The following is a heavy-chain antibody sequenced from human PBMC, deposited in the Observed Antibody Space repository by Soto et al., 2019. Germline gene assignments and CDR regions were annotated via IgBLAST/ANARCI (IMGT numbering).Heavy chain of an antibody. V-gene: IGHV3-33*01. J-gene: IGHJ4*02. CDR3: ARSPGYYDSSGYYNEFYIEY. D-gene: IGHD3-22*01. CDR2: IWYDASNK. Sequence: QVQLVESGGGAVQPGKSLRLSCAASGFTFSSYGMQWVRQAPGEGLEWVAAIWYDASNKYYADSVKGRFTISRDNSKNTVYLEMNSLRAEDTAVYYCARSPGYYDSSGYYNEFYIEYWGQGTLVTVSS. CDR1: GFTFSSYG.